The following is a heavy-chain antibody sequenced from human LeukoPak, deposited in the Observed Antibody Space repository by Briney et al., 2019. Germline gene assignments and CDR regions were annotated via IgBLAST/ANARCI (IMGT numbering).Heavy chain of an antibody. CDR3: ARPLYHYGSSGYSFDS. Sequence: PGGSLRLSCAASGFTFSNYSMNWVRQAPGKGLEWVSSVSSSGSYIYYVDSVKGRFTISRDNAKNSLYLQMNSLRAEDTAVYYCARPLYHYGSSGYSFDSWGQGTLVTVSS. CDR2: VSSSGSYI. CDR1: GFTFSNYS. V-gene: IGHV3-21*01. J-gene: IGHJ4*02. D-gene: IGHD3-22*01.